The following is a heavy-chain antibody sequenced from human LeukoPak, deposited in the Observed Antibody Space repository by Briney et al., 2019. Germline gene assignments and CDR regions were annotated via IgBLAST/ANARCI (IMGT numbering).Heavy chain of an antibody. J-gene: IGHJ4*02. D-gene: IGHD5-18*01. Sequence: LGEPLKISCKASGYSFTSSWIGWVGQMHGKGLEWMGIIEPSDSETRYTPSFQGQVTISVDKSLTTADLQWNSLKASDTAMYYCARQTAMGRSGDYWGQGTLVTVSS. V-gene: IGHV5-51*01. CDR1: GYSFTSSW. CDR3: ARQTAMGRSGDY. CDR2: IEPSDSET.